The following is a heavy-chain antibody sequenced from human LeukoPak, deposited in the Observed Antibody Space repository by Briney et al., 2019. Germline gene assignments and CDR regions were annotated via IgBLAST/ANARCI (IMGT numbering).Heavy chain of an antibody. V-gene: IGHV3-48*03. J-gene: IGHJ6*03. CDR3: ARDLNDRCYYMDV. CDR1: GFTFSSYE. Sequence: PGGSLRLSCAASGFTFSSYEMNWVRQAPGKGLEWVSYISSSGSTTYYADSVKGRFTISRDNAKNSLYLQMNSLRAEDTAVYYCARDLNDRCYYMDVWGKGTTVTVSS. CDR2: ISSSGSTT.